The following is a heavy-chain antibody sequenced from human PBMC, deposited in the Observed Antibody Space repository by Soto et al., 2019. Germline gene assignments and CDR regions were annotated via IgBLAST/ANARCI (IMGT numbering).Heavy chain of an antibody. CDR3: PRVDFWSGYYPGP. J-gene: IGHJ5*02. V-gene: IGHV3-74*01. CDR2: INSDGSST. D-gene: IGHD3-3*01. CDR1: GFTFSSYW. Sequence: GGSLRLSCAASGFTFSSYWMHWVRQAPGKGLVWVSRINSDGSSTSYADSVKGRFTISRDNAKNTLYLQMNSLRAEDTAVYYCPRVDFWSGYYPGPWGQGTLVTVSS.